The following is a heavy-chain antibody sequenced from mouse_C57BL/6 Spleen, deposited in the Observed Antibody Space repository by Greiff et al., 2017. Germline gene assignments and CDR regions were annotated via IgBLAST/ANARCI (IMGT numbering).Heavy chain of an antibody. V-gene: IGHV5-16*01. CDR2: INYDGSST. Sequence: DVHLVESEGGLVQPGSSMKLSCTASGFTFSDYYMAWVRQVPEKGLEWVANINYDGSSTYYLDSLKSRFIISRDNAKNILYLQMSSLKSEDTATYYCARVSYDYDLAYWGQGTLVTVSA. CDR3: ARVSYDYDLAY. D-gene: IGHD2-4*01. J-gene: IGHJ3*01. CDR1: GFTFSDYY.